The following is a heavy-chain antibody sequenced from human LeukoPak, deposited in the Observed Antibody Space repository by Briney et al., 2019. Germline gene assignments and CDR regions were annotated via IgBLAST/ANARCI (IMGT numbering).Heavy chain of an antibody. V-gene: IGHV1-46*01. CDR2: INPSGGST. D-gene: IGHD4-23*01. Sequence: ASVKVSCKASGYTFTSYYMHWVRQAPGQGLEWMGIINPSGGSTSYAQKFQGRVTMTRDMSTSTVYMELSSLRSEDTAVYYCAREGSEIYGGNSDAFDIWGQGTMVTVSS. CDR3: AREGSEIYGGNSDAFDI. CDR1: GYTFTSYY. J-gene: IGHJ3*02.